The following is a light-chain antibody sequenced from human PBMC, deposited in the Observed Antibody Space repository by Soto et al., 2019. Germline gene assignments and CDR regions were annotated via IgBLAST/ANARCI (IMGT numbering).Light chain of an antibody. J-gene: IGLJ3*02. CDR1: SSNIGSNT. Sequence: QSVLTQPPSASGIPGQRVTISCSGSSSNIGSNTVNWYQQLPGTAPTLLIYSNNQRPSGVPDRFSGSKSGTSASLAVNGLQSEDEADYYCAAWDDSLNGPLFGGGTKLTVL. CDR2: SNN. V-gene: IGLV1-44*01. CDR3: AAWDDSLNGPL.